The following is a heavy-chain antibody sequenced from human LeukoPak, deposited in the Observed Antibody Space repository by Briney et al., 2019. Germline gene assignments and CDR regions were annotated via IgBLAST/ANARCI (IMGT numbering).Heavy chain of an antibody. D-gene: IGHD3-10*01. J-gene: IGHJ4*02. CDR1: GFTFSDYY. V-gene: IGHV4-38-2*01. CDR2: IYYSGST. CDR3: ARNMVRGGLDY. Sequence: PGGSLRLSCAASGFTFSDYYMSWIRQPPGKGLEWIGSIYYSGSTYYNPSLKSRVTISVDTSKNQFSLKLSSVTAADTAVYYCARNMVRGGLDYWGQGTLVTVSS.